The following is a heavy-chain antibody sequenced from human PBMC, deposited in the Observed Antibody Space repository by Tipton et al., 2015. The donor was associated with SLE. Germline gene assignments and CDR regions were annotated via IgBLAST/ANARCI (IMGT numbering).Heavy chain of an antibody. D-gene: IGHD6-13*01. CDR3: ARDRDKYSSSWYYFDY. Sequence: TLSLTCTVSGYSVSSGYYWGWIRQPPGKGLEWIGSIYHSGSTYYNPSPKSRVTISVDTSKNQFSLKLSSVTAADTAVYYCARDRDKYSSSWYYFDYWGQGTLVTVSS. J-gene: IGHJ4*02. CDR2: IYHSGST. V-gene: IGHV4-38-2*02. CDR1: GYSVSSGYY.